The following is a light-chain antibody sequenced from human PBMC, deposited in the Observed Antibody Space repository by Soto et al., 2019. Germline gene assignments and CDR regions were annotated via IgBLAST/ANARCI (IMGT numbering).Light chain of an antibody. CDR2: YAS. V-gene: IGKV3-11*01. Sequence: EIVMTQSPATLSVSPGERATLSCRASQSVSSNLAWYQQKPGQAPRLLIYYASNRAAGIPARFSGSGSGTDFTLTISSLEPEDSAVYYCQQRHMWPITCGQGTRREIK. CDR1: QSVSSN. J-gene: IGKJ5*01. CDR3: QQRHMWPIT.